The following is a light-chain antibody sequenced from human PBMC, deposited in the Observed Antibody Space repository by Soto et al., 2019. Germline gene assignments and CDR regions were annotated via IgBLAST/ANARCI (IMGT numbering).Light chain of an antibody. V-gene: IGKV3-11*01. CDR3: QLHSNWPPIT. Sequence: IVLTKYPGTLAVSQEERAAPSCGSVQIASSGDLAWYQQKPGQAPRLLIYGASNRATGIPARCSGSGSGADCTLAITRLELGDFAVNYCQLHSNWPPITFGQGTRLEIK. CDR1: QIASSGD. J-gene: IGKJ5*01. CDR2: GAS.